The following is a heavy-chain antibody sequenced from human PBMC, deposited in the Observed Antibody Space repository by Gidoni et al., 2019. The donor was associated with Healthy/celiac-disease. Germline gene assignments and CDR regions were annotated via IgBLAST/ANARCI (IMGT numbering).Heavy chain of an antibody. J-gene: IGHJ3*02. CDR3: ARDRTGYSPDAFDI. Sequence: QLQLQESGPGLVKHSETLSLNCTVSGGSISSSSYYWGWIRQPPGKGLEWIGSIYYSGSTYYHPSLKSRVTISVDTSKNQFSLRVSSVTAADTAVYYCARDRTGYSPDAFDIWGQVTMVTVSS. CDR2: IYYSGST. D-gene: IGHD3-9*01. CDR1: GGSISSSSYY. V-gene: IGHV4-39*07.